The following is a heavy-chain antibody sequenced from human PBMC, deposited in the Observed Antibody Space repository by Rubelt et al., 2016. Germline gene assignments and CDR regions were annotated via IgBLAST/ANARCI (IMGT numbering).Heavy chain of an antibody. Sequence: YSGSTQYSPSLKSRVTISVDTSKNQFSLTLSSVTAADTAVYYCARREGGTYYSSLFDPWGQGTLVTVSS. V-gene: IGHV4-59*08. D-gene: IGHD1-26*01. CDR3: ARREGGTYYSSLFDP. J-gene: IGHJ5*02. CDR2: YSGST.